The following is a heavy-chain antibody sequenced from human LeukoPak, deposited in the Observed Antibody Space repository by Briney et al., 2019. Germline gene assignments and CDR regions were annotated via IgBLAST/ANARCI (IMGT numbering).Heavy chain of an antibody. CDR1: GYSFANYG. V-gene: IGHV1-18*01. D-gene: IGHD4-17*01. Sequence: GASVKVSCKASGYSFANYGISWVRQAPGQGLEWMGWITTYNGDTNYAQNLQGRVTMTTDTSTSTAYMELRSLRSDDTAVYYCARGPHLTMVTTNDYWGQGTLDTVSS. CDR2: ITTYNGDT. J-gene: IGHJ4*02. CDR3: ARGPHLTMVTTNDY.